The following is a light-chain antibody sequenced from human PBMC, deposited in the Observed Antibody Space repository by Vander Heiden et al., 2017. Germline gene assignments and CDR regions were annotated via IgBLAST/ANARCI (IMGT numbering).Light chain of an antibody. CDR3: QEWDNNIAI. J-gene: IGLJ2*01. CDR2: EDK. V-gene: IGLV3-1*01. CDR1: RVEHKY. Sequence: SYELTQPPLVSVSPGQTASITCSGHRVEHKYAYWYQQKPGQSPILVMYEDKKRPAGIPERFSASNSGNTATLTISGTQDMDEAYYYCQEWDNNIAIFGGGTKLTVL.